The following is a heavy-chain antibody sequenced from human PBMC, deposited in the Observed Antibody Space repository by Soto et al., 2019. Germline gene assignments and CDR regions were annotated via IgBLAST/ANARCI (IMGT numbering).Heavy chain of an antibody. J-gene: IGHJ4*02. V-gene: IGHV3-48*03. CDR2: ISSGGGNI. CDR3: ARDRWLRYSGYDWHFDY. Sequence: GGSLRFSCAASGFPFSSYEMNWVRQAPGKGLEWVAYISSGGGNIYYAESVKGRFTISRDNAKNSVDLQMNSLRAEDTAVYYCARDRWLRYSGYDWHFDYWGQGTLVTVSS. D-gene: IGHD5-12*01. CDR1: GFPFSSYE.